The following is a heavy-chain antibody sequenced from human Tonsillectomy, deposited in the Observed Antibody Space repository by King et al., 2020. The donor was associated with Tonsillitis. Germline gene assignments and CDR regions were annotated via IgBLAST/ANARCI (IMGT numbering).Heavy chain of an antibody. CDR2: IIPIIGIG. CDR1: GGTFSSHA. D-gene: IGHD3-22*01. CDR3: ARGLYDSSGFTLGF. V-gene: IGHV1-69*09. J-gene: IGHJ4*02. Sequence: VQLVQSGAEVKKPGSSVKVSCKASGGTFSSHAITWVRQAPGQGLEWMGRIIPIIGIGNYAQKFKGRVTMTADKDTSTANMELSSLRSEDTAVYYCARGLYDSSGFTLGFWGQGTLVTVSS.